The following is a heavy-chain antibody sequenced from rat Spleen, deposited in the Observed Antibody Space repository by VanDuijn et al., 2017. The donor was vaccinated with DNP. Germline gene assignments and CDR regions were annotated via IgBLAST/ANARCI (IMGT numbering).Heavy chain of an antibody. CDR1: GFTFSNYH. D-gene: IGHD3-1*01. Sequence: EVQLVESGGGLVQPGRSMNLSCAASGFTFSNYHMAWVRQPPTKGLEWVASITPGGTTTYYRDSVKGRFTISRDNAKSTLYLQMNSLRSDDTATYYCVRQGTQQNFDYWGHGVMVTVSS. V-gene: IGHV5-25*01. CDR2: ITPGGTTT. J-gene: IGHJ2*01. CDR3: VRQGTQQNFDY.